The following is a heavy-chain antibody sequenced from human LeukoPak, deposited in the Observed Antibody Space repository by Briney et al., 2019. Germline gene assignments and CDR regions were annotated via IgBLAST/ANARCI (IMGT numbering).Heavy chain of an antibody. CDR3: ARTSSGYSSDVFDI. CDR2: ISNDGSST. CDR1: GFIFSSSW. V-gene: IGHV3-74*01. Sequence: PGGSLRLSCAASGFIFSSSWMHWVRQAPGKGLVWVSGISNDGSSTRYADSVKGRITISRDNAKKRLYLQMNSLRAEDTAVYYCARTSSGYSSDVFDIWGQGTMVAVSS. D-gene: IGHD3-22*01. J-gene: IGHJ3*02.